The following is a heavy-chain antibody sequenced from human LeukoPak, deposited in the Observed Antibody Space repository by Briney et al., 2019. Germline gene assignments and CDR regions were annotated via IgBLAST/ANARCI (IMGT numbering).Heavy chain of an antibody. CDR2: INHSGST. CDR3: ARTLGYCSSTSCYGPH. Sequence: PSETLSLTCAVYGGSFSGYYWSWIRQPPGKGLEWIGEINHSGSTSYNPSLKSRVTISVDTSKNQFSLKLSSVTAADTAVYYCARTLGYCSSTSCYGPHWGQGTLVTVSS. CDR1: GGSFSGYY. V-gene: IGHV4-34*01. D-gene: IGHD2-2*01. J-gene: IGHJ4*02.